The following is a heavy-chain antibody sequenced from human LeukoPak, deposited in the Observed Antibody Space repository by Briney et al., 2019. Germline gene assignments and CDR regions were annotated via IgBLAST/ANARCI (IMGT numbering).Heavy chain of an antibody. Sequence: ASVKVSCKASGYTFTSYAMNWVRQAPGQGLEWMGWISAYNGNTNYAQKLQGRVTMTTDTSTSTAYMELRSLRSDDTAVYCCARGYDSSAAKLGFDYWGQGTLVTVSS. J-gene: IGHJ4*02. D-gene: IGHD3-22*01. V-gene: IGHV1-18*01. CDR1: GYTFTSYA. CDR2: ISAYNGNT. CDR3: ARGYDSSAAKLGFDY.